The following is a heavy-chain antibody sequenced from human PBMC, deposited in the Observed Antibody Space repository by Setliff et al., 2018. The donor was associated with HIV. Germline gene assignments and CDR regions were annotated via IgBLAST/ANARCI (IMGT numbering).Heavy chain of an antibody. D-gene: IGHD3-16*01. Sequence: SETLSLTCTVSGGSINNYYWSWIRQPPGKGLEWIGYVYSTGSTNSKSSLKSRVTISVDTSKNQFSLKLSSVTAADTAVYYCARDLVGKNYVDYWGQGTLVTVSS. CDR3: ARDLVGKNYVDY. J-gene: IGHJ4*02. CDR2: VYSTGST. V-gene: IGHV4-59*01. CDR1: GGSINNYY.